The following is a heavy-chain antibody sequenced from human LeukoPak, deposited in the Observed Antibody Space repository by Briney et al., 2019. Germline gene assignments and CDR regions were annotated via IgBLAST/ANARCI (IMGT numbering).Heavy chain of an antibody. J-gene: IGHJ4*02. CDR1: GFTFSSYA. CDR3: AKVARGSGWYEAFDY. V-gene: IGHV3-23*01. CDR2: ISGSGGST. Sequence: GGSLRLSCAASGFTFSSYAMSWVRQAPGKGLEWVSAISGSGGSTYYADSVKGRFAISRDNSKNTLYLQMNSLRAEDTAVYYCAKVARGSGWYEAFDYWGQGTLVTVSS. D-gene: IGHD6-19*01.